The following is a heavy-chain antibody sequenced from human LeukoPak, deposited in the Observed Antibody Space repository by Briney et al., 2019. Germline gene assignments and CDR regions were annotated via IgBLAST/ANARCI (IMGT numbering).Heavy chain of an antibody. V-gene: IGHV1-69*05. J-gene: IGHJ3*02. CDR3: ARDLSVDILTGPRTFDI. CDR1: GGTFSSYA. CDR2: IIPIFGTA. Sequence: SVKVSCKASGGTFSSYAISWVRQAPGQGLEWMGGIIPIFGTANYALKFQGRVTITRDTSAGTAYMELSSLRSEDTAVYYCARDLSVDILTGPRTFDIWGQGTMVTVSS. D-gene: IGHD3-9*01.